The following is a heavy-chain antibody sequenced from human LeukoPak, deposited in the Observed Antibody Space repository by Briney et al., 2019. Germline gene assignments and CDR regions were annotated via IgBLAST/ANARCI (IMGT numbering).Heavy chain of an antibody. V-gene: IGHV1-2*02. CDR3: ARDVGPRKYSYGYRLGY. CDR2: INPNSGGT. CDR1: GYTFTGYY. Sequence: GESLKISCKGSGYTFTGYYMHWVRQAPGQGLEWMGWINPNSGGTNYAQKFQGRVTMTRDTSISTAYMELSRLRSDDTAVYYCARDVGPRKYSYGYRLGYWGQGTLVTVSS. D-gene: IGHD5-18*01. J-gene: IGHJ4*02.